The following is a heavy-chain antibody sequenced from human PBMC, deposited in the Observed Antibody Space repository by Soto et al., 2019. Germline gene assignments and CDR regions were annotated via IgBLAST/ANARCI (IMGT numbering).Heavy chain of an antibody. J-gene: IGHJ6*02. CDR2: IHSGGDT. CDR1: GFAVSSNY. V-gene: IGHV3-66*01. Sequence: EVQLVESGGDLVQPGGSLRLSCAASGFAVSSNYMTWVRQAPGKGLEWVSVIHSGGDTHYADSVRGRFTISRDNSKKTLYRQMNSLRGEDTAVYYCARSRTGTTYGGMDVWGQGTTVTVSS. D-gene: IGHD1-7*01. CDR3: ARSRTGTTYGGMDV.